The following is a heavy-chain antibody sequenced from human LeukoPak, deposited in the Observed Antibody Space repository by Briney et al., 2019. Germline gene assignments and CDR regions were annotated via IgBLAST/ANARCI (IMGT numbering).Heavy chain of an antibody. CDR1: GGTFSSYA. Sequence: SVKVSCKASGGTFSSYAISWVRQPPGKGLEWMGRIIPILGIDNHAQNFQGRVKITADKFTSTAYMELSSLRSEDTAVYYCARDRPSVLERHRAHFDYWGQGTLVTVSS. D-gene: IGHD1-1*01. CDR2: IIPILGID. J-gene: IGHJ4*02. V-gene: IGHV1-69*10. CDR3: ARDRPSVLERHRAHFDY.